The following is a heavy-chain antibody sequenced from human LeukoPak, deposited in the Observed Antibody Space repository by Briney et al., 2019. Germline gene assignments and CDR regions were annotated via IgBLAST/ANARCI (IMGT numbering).Heavy chain of an antibody. CDR3: ARGFGKGGAAFDI. CDR1: GGSISSGGYS. J-gene: IGHJ3*02. CDR2: IYHSGST. Sequence: SETLPLTCAVPGGSISSGGYSWSWIRQPPGKGLEWIGYIYHSGSTYYNPSLKSRVTISVDRSKNQFSLKLSSVTAADTAVYYCARGFGKGGAAFDIWGQGTMVTVSS. V-gene: IGHV4-30-2*01. D-gene: IGHD2-15*01.